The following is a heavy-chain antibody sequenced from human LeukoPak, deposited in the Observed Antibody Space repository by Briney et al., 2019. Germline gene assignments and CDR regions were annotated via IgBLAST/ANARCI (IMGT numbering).Heavy chain of an antibody. V-gene: IGHV3-49*03. CDR3: GRAPRPVAANWFDP. CDR2: ISSKNYGGTS. D-gene: IGHD2-15*01. Sequence: SGGSLRLSCTTSGFSFGDYAVGWFRQAPGMGLEWLGFISSKNYGGTSEHAASLKGRFTMSRDDTKTIAYLQINSLKSEDTAVYYIGRAPRPVAANWFDPWGQGTLVTVSS. J-gene: IGHJ5*02. CDR1: GFSFGDYA.